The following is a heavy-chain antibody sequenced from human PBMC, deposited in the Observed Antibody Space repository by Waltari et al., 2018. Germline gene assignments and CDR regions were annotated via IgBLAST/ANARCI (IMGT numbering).Heavy chain of an antibody. CDR2: SSNTGTYI. V-gene: IGHV3-21*01. J-gene: IGHJ4*02. CDR3: VTAMSSVY. Sequence: EVQLVESGGGLVKPGESLRLSCSASGFTFRNYNMNWLRQAPGKGREWVSSSSNTGTYIYNADSGRGRLTISRDNAKSSLYLQINILRAEDTAMYYCVTAMSSVYWGQGTLITVSS. D-gene: IGHD2-2*01. CDR1: GFTFRNYN.